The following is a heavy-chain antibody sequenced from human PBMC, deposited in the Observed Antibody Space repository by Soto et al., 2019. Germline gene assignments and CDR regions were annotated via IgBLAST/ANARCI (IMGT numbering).Heavy chain of an antibody. D-gene: IGHD4-17*01. CDR3: ASALRRGYYYGMDV. CDR2: INPSGGST. J-gene: IGHJ6*02. V-gene: IGHV1-46*01. Sequence: QVQLVQSGAEVKKPGASVKVSCKASGYTFTSYYMHWVRQAPGQGLEWMGIINPSGGSTSYAQKFQGRVTKTRDTSTSTVYMELSSLRPEDTAVYYCASALRRGYYYGMDVWGQGTTVTVSS. CDR1: GYTFTSYY.